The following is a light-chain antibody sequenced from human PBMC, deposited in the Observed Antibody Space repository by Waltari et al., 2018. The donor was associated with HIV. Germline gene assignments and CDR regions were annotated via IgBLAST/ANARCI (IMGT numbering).Light chain of an antibody. J-gene: IGLJ1*01. CDR3: CSYTSSITGRV. CDR2: DFT. V-gene: IGLV2-14*03. CDR1: SSDVGGYKY. Sequence: QSALTLPASVSGSPGQSITISCPGTSSDVGGYKYVPWYQQYPGKAPKLIIYDFTNRPSGVSNRFSGSKSGNTASLTISGLQAEDEADYYCCSYTSSITGRVFGTGTKVTVL.